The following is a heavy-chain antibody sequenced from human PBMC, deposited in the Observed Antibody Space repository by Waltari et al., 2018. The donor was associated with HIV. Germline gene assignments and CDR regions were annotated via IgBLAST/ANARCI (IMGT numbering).Heavy chain of an antibody. V-gene: IGHV3-74*01. Sequence: EVQLVESGGGLIQPGGSLRLSCAVSGFSFSSYWMHSVRHAPGKGLVVVSRLNSDETATNYADSVKGRFTISRDSAKSTLYLQMNSLRAEDTAVYYCVGVAPGYSHGTFGYWGQGTLVIVSS. J-gene: IGHJ4*02. CDR2: LNSDETAT. CDR3: VGVAPGYSHGTFGY. D-gene: IGHD5-18*01. CDR1: GFSFSSYW.